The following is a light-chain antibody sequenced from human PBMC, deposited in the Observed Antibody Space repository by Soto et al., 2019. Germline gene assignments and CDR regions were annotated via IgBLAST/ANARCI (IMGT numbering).Light chain of an antibody. J-gene: IGKJ4*01. CDR3: QQYYGPPHT. CDR2: WAS. V-gene: IGKV4-1*01. CDR1: QNILYSSNNKNY. Sequence: DIVMTQSPDSLPVSLGERATITCKSSQNILYSSNNKNYLAWYQQRPGQSPHLLIYWASTRESGVPDRFSGSGSGTDFPLTISSLQAEDVAVYYCQQYYGPPHTFGGGTRVEIK.